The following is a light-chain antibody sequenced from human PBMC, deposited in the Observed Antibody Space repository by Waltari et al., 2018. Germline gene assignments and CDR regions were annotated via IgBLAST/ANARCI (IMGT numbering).Light chain of an antibody. CDR3: GSYRSGSTWV. CDR1: SSDIGGYKG. CDR2: EVS. V-gene: IGLV2-18*02. J-gene: IGLJ2*01. Sequence: SALNKPTSESKSLGQSVNVACTGTSSDIGGYKGVHWYQQHSGTAPRLLSYEVSKRPSGVSDRFSGSKSGNTASLTISGLQAEDEADYYCGSYRSGSTWVFGGGTRLTVL.